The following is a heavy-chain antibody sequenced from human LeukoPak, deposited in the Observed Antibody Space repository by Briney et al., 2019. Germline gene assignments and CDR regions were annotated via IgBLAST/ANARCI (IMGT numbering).Heavy chain of an antibody. CDR3: AKDLVSQRGVGSSEKVDY. Sequence: GGSLRLSCAASGFTFNYYAMNWVRQAPGKGLEWVSAILGGGDTTSYADSVKGRFTISRDNSENTLYLQMNSLRAEDTAVYYCAKDLVSQRGVGSSEKVDYWGQGTLVTVSS. V-gene: IGHV3-23*01. CDR2: ILGGGDTT. J-gene: IGHJ4*02. CDR1: GFTFNYYA. D-gene: IGHD3-10*01.